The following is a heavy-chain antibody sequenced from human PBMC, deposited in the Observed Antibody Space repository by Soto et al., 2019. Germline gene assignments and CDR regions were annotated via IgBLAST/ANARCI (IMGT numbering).Heavy chain of an antibody. J-gene: IGHJ6*01. D-gene: IGHD2-2*01. V-gene: IGHV1-69*05. Sequence: QVQLVQSGAEVKKPGSSVKVSCKASGGTFSSYAISWVRQAPGQGLEWMGGIIPIFGTANYAQKFQGRVTTTXXXSXXTTYSELRSLRSEDTAVYYCARHVPAAGYYYGMDVCGQGTTVTVSS. CDR2: IIPIFGTA. CDR1: GGTFSSYA. CDR3: ARHVPAAGYYYGMDV.